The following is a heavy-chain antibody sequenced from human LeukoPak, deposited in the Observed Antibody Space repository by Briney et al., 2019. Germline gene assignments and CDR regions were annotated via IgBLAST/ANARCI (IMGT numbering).Heavy chain of an antibody. CDR1: GYTFIDYF. Sequence: ASVKVSCKASGYTFIDYFIHWVRQAPGQGPEWMGWINPKSGSTNYAQNFQGWVTLTRDTSITTVYMDLSRLTSDDTAVYYCARDVPGYSPQFDYWGQGSLVTVSS. CDR3: ARDVPGYSPQFDY. D-gene: IGHD5-18*01. J-gene: IGHJ4*02. V-gene: IGHV1-2*04. CDR2: INPKSGST.